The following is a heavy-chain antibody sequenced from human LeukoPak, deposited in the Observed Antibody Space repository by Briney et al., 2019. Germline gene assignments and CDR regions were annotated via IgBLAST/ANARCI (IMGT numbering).Heavy chain of an antibody. CDR3: ARDEWELLRAY. J-gene: IGHJ4*02. CDR1: GFTFSSYG. D-gene: IGHD1-26*01. Sequence: GGSLRLSCAASGFTFSSYGMHWVRQAPGKGLEWVAFIQFDGSSAYYVDSVKGRFTISRDNSKNTLYLQMNSLRAEDTAVYYCARDEWELLRAYWGQGTLVTVSS. V-gene: IGHV3-30*02. CDR2: IQFDGSSA.